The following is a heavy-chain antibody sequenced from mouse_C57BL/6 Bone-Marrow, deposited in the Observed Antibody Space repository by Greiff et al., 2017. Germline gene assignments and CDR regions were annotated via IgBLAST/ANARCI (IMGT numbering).Heavy chain of an antibody. V-gene: IGHV1-15*01. CDR3: TRTIYYGSSGAMDY. J-gene: IGHJ4*01. CDR1: GYTFTDYE. CDR2: IDPETGGT. D-gene: IGHD1-1*01. Sequence: VKLVESGAELVRPGASVTLSCKASGYTFTDYEMHWVKQTPVHGLEWIGAIDPETGGTAYNQKFKGKAILTADKSSSTAYMELRSLTSEDSAVYYCTRTIYYGSSGAMDYWGQGTSVTVSS.